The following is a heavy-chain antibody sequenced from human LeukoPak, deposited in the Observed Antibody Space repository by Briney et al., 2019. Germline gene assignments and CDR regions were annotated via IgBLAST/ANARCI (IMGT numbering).Heavy chain of an antibody. CDR2: IYSGGST. Sequence: GALRLPCAAFGFTVSSTYMSWVRQAPGRGRGWVSVIYSGGSTYYADSVKGRFTISRDDSKNTLYLQMNSLGAEDTAVYYCAREFWSDDAFDVWGQGTMVTVSS. CDR3: AREFWSDDAFDV. J-gene: IGHJ3*01. D-gene: IGHD3-3*01. CDR1: GFTVSSTY. V-gene: IGHV3-53*01.